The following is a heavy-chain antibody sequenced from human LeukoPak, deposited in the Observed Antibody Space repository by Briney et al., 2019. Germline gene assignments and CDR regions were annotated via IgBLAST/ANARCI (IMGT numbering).Heavy chain of an antibody. CDR1: AGSISPYF. J-gene: IGHJ4*02. V-gene: IGHV4-59*08. Sequence: PSETLSLTCTVSAGSISPYFWSWIRPPPGKVLEWNGYIYYSGSTNYNPFLKSRVTISVDMSKNQFSLKLSSVTAADTAVYYCARHYPNHRYDTSGYYFGGFDYWGQGTLVTVSS. D-gene: IGHD3-22*01. CDR2: IYYSGST. CDR3: ARHYPNHRYDTSGYYFGGFDY.